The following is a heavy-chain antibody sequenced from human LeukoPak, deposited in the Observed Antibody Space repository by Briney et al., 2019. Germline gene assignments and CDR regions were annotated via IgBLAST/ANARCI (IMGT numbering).Heavy chain of an antibody. J-gene: IGHJ4*02. CDR2: ISSSSSYI. CDR1: GFTFSSYS. CDR3: ARDPTRGGDLDY. Sequence: PGGSLRLSCAASGFTFSSYSMNWVRQAPGKGLEWVSSISSSSSYIYYADSVKGRFTISRDNAKNSLYLQMNSLRAEDTAVYYCARDPTRGGDLDYWGQGTLVTVSS. D-gene: IGHD2-21*02. V-gene: IGHV3-21*01.